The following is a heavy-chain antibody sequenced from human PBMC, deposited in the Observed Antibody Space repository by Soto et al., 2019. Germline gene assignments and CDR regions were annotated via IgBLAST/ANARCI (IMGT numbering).Heavy chain of an antibody. V-gene: IGHV1-46*04. CDR3: ARDNSAANGVLDH. CDR1: GYTFTNYY. D-gene: IGHD1-1*01. J-gene: IGHJ4*02. CDR2: INPSARSA. Sequence: GASVKVSCKASGYTFTNYYLHWVRQAPGQGLEWVGMINPSARSASYAQKLRGRLTMDRETSTTTVYMELSRLTFEDTAVYFCARDNSAANGVLDHWGQGTLVTVSS.